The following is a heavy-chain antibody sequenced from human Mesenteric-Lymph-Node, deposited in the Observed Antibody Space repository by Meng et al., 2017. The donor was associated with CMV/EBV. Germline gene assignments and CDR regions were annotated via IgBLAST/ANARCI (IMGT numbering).Heavy chain of an antibody. CDR1: SITRGNYY. CDR3: ARAVRHGDFLPRPFDY. CDR2: IYYTGST. D-gene: IGHD4-17*01. J-gene: IGHJ4*02. V-gene: IGHV4-31*02. Sequence: SITRGNYYWSWIRKHPGKGLEWIGYIYYTGSTYYNPSLKSRVTISVDTSENQFSLKLTSVTAADTAVYFCARAVRHGDFLPRPFDYWGQGTLVTVSS.